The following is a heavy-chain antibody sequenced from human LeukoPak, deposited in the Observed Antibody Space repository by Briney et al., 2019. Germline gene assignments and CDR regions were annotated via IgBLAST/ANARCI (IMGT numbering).Heavy chain of an antibody. CDR1: GLTVSSYG. Sequence: GGSLRLSCGASGLTVSSYGMSWVRQAPGKGLEWVSTIIGSAVNTYYADSVKGRFTISRDNSKNTLYLQMNSLRAEDTAVYYCAKGVSAAADDAFDIWGQGTMVTVSS. CDR3: AKGVSAAADDAFDI. D-gene: IGHD6-13*01. V-gene: IGHV3-23*01. CDR2: IIGSAVNT. J-gene: IGHJ3*02.